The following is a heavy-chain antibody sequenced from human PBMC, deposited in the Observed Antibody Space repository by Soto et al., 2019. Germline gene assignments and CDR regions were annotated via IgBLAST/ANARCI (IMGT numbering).Heavy chain of an antibody. CDR1: GGSFSGYY. Sequence: QVQLQQWGAGLLKPSETLSLTCAVSGGSFSGYYWSWIRPPPGKGLEWIGVINHRGSTHYHPSPQSRLPISVDTSQNQFSLKLSSVTAADTAVYYCARVGRGYYIWGSYRYSPWGDYFDYWGQGTLVTVSA. CDR2: INHRGST. CDR3: ARVGRGYYIWGSYRYSPWGDYFDY. D-gene: IGHD3-16*02. V-gene: IGHV4-34*01. J-gene: IGHJ4*02.